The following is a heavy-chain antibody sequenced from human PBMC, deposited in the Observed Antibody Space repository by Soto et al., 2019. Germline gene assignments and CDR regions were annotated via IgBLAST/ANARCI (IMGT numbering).Heavy chain of an antibody. J-gene: IGHJ4*02. D-gene: IGHD6-19*01. Sequence: PGGSLRLSCAASGFTFSSYAMHWVRQAPGKGLEWVAVISYDGSNKYYADSVKGRFTISRDNSKNTLYLQMNSLRAEDTAVYYCARDSGGWDFDYWGQGTLVTVSS. CDR2: ISYDGSNK. CDR3: ARDSGGWDFDY. V-gene: IGHV3-30-3*01. CDR1: GFTFSSYA.